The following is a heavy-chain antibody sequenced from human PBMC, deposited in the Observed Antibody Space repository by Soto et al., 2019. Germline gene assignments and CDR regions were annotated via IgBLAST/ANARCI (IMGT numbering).Heavy chain of an antibody. CDR2: ISYDGSNK. CDR1: GFTFSSYG. V-gene: IGHV3-30*03. D-gene: IGHD3-3*01. J-gene: IGHJ6*02. CDR3: ASLPPFWSGYYSYYYYGMDV. Sequence: QVQLVESGGGVVQPGRSLRLSCAASGFTFSSYGMHWVRQAPGKGLEWVAVISYDGSNKYYADSVKGRFTISRDNSKNTLYLQMNSLRAEDTAVYYCASLPPFWSGYYSYYYYGMDVWGQGATVTVSS.